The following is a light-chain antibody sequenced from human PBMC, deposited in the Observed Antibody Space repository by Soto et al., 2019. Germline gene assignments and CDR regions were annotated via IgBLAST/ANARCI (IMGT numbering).Light chain of an antibody. CDR1: QNINCY. CDR3: QQRNNWPTIT. CDR2: DAS. V-gene: IGKV3-11*01. J-gene: IGKJ5*01. Sequence: EIVLTQSRATLSLSPGERATLSCRASQNINCYLAWYHQKPCQPPRLLIYDASTRATGIPARFSGSGSGTEFTLPISSLETEDFSVYYCQQRNNWPTITFGQGTRLEIK.